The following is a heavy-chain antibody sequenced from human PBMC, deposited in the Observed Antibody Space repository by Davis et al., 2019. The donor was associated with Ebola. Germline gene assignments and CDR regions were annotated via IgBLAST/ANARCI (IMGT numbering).Heavy chain of an antibody. CDR3: ARIHPYCSSTSCPHGYFDY. CDR1: GFSLSTTGVG. V-gene: IGHV2-5*02. J-gene: IGHJ4*02. CDR2: IYWDDDK. Sequence: SGPTLVKPTQTLTLTCTFSGFSLSTTGVGVGWIRQPPGKALEWVVLIYWDDDKRYSPSLKSRLTITKDTSKNQVVLTMTNMDPVDTATYYCARIHPYCSSTSCPHGYFDYWGQGTLVTVSS. D-gene: IGHD2-2*01.